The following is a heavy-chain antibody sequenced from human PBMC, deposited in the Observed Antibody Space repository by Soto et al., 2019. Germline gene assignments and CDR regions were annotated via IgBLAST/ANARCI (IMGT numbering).Heavy chain of an antibody. CDR2: IYWNDDE. J-gene: IGHJ5*02. D-gene: IGHD4-17*01. CDR1: GFSLSTGGRG. Sequence: QITLKESGPTLVKPTQTLTLTCSFSGFSLSTGGRGVGWIRQPPGKALEWLAVIYWNDDERYSPSLKNRVSITKDTYTNQVVLTMTNVDPVDTATYYCAHRGYGDYPRDNWFDPWGQGTLVTVSS. CDR3: AHRGYGDYPRDNWFDP. V-gene: IGHV2-5*01.